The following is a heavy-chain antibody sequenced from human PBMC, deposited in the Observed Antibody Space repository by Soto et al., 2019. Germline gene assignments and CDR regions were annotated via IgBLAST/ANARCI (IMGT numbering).Heavy chain of an antibody. V-gene: IGHV3-23*01. CDR3: AKDWTPGDYGVRGFDY. CDR1: GFTFSSYG. D-gene: IGHD4-17*01. J-gene: IGHJ4*02. Sequence: GRSLRLSCAVSGFTFSSYGMSWVRQAPGKGLECVSAISDSGGSTYYADSVKGRFTISRDNSKNTVHLQMNSLRAEDTAVYYCAKDWTPGDYGVRGFDYWGQGTQVTVSS. CDR2: ISDSGGST.